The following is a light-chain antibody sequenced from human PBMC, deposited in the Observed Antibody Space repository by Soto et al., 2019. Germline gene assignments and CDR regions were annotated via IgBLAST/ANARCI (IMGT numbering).Light chain of an antibody. CDR2: AAS. CDR3: LQVKSFPRT. J-gene: IGKJ1*01. CDR1: QDINSR. V-gene: IGKV1-12*01. Sequence: DIQMTQSPSSVSASVGDTVTITCRASQDINSRLAWFQQKPGRAPKYLIQAASILQSGFPSRFAGSGSGTDSTLTINTLQPEDFATYYCLQVKSFPRTFGQGTKVDIK.